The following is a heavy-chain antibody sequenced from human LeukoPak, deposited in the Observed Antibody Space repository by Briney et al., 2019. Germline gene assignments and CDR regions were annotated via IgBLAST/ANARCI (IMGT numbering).Heavy chain of an antibody. D-gene: IGHD5-12*01. Sequence: PSETLSLTCSVSGDSIAATSYYWAWIRQPPGKGLEWIGSIYYSGNTNYDPSLQSRVTMSVDTSRNQFSLSLSSVTAADTAVYYCARHIRYTYEPNWFHPWGQGTLVTVSS. CDR2: IYYSGNT. CDR3: ARHIRYTYEPNWFHP. V-gene: IGHV4-39*01. J-gene: IGHJ5*02. CDR1: GDSIAATSYY.